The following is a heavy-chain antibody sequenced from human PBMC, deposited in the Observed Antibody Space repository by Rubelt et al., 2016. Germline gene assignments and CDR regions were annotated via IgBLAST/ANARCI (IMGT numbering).Heavy chain of an antibody. CDR1: GASFGDYY. CDR3: ARHGPLYDWNVHPSLGYFDY. D-gene: IGHD1-20*01. V-gene: IGHV4-34*02. J-gene: IGHJ4*02. CDR2: IYYSGST. Sequence: QLQQGGARILKPSETLSLTCDLHGASFGDYYWAWIRQSPHKGLEWIGSIYYSGSTYYNPSLKSRVTISVDTSKNQFSLKLRSVTAADTAVYYCARHGPLYDWNVHPSLGYFDYWGQGTLVTVSS.